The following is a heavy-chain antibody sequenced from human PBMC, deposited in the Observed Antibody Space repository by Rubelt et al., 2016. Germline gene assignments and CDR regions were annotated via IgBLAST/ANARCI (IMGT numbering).Heavy chain of an antibody. CDR3: ARIYYYGSGSYYYHDY. J-gene: IGHJ4*02. CDR1: GFSLNTGGVG. Sequence: QITLKESGPTVLKHTQTLTLTCTFSGFSLNTGGVGVGWIRQPPGKALVWLALIYWDDDKRYSPSLKSTLTITKDPSKNQVVLTMTNMDPVDTATYYCARIYYYGSGSYYYHDYWGQGTLVTVSS. CDR2: IYWDDDK. D-gene: IGHD3-10*01. V-gene: IGHV2-5*02.